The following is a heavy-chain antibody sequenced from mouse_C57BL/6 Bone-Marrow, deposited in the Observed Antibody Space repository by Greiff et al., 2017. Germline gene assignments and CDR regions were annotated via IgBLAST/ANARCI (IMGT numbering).Heavy chain of an antibody. CDR2: INPNNGGT. CDR3: ARRGYFDY. J-gene: IGHJ2*01. V-gene: IGHV1-18*01. Sequence: VQLKQSGPELVKPGASVKIPCKVSGYTFTDYNMDWVKQSHGKSLEWIGDINPNNGGTIYNQKCKGKATLTVDKTSSTAYMELRSLTSEDTAAYYCARRGYFDYWGQGTTLTVSS. CDR1: GYTFTDYN.